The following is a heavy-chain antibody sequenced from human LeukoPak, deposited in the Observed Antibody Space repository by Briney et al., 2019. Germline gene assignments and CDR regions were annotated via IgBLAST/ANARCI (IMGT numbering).Heavy chain of an antibody. CDR3: ASHLRGYTYGVDS. V-gene: IGHV3-23*01. J-gene: IGHJ4*02. D-gene: IGHD5-12*01. CDR1: GFTFSIYA. CDR2: ISGSGGGT. Sequence: QPGGSLRLSCAASGFTFSIYAMSWVRQAPGKGLEWVSSISGSGGGTYYADSVKGRFTISRDNSKNTLYLQMNSLRAEDTAVYYCASHLRGYTYGVDSWGQGTLVTVSS.